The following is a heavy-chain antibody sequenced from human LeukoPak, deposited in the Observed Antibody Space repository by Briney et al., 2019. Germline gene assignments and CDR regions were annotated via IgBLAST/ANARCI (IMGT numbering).Heavy chain of an antibody. J-gene: IGHJ4*02. D-gene: IGHD2-15*01. Sequence: SLRLSCAASGFTFDDYAMHWVRQAPGKGLEWVSGISWNSGSIGYADSVKGRFTISRDNAKNSLYLQMNSLRAEDTALYYCAKDIGGYCSGGSCYSGLDYWGQGTLVTVSS. CDR1: GFTFDDYA. CDR2: ISWNSGSI. V-gene: IGHV3-9*01. CDR3: AKDIGGYCSGGSCYSGLDY.